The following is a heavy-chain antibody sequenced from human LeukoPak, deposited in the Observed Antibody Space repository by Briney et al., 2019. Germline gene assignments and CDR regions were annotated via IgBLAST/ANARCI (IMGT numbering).Heavy chain of an antibody. V-gene: IGHV4-34*01. CDR3: ARVFDSGSQAYFYYMDV. CDR1: GGSFSGYY. Sequence: SETLSLTCAVYGGSFSGYYWSWIRQPPGKGLEWIGEINHSGSTNYNPSLKSRVTISVDTSKNQFSLKVSSVTAADTAVYYCARVFDSGSQAYFYYMDVWGKGTTVTISS. CDR2: INHSGST. D-gene: IGHD3-10*01. J-gene: IGHJ6*03.